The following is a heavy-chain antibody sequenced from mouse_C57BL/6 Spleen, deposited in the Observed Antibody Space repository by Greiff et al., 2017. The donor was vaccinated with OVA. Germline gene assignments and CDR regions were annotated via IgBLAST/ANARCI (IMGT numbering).Heavy chain of an antibody. CDR2: IYPGDGDT. CDR3: ARLHYDYDY. D-gene: IGHD2-4*01. CDR1: GYAFSSSW. J-gene: IGHJ2*01. V-gene: IGHV1-82*01. Sequence: VKLQESGPELVKPGASVKISCKASGYAFSSSWMNWVKQRPGKGLEWIGRIYPGDGDTNYNGKFKGKATLTADKSSSTAYMQLSSLTSEDSAVYFCARLHYDYDYWGQGTTLTVSS.